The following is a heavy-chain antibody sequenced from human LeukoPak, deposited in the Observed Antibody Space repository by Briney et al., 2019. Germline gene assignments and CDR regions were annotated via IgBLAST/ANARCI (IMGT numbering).Heavy chain of an antibody. CDR3: ATDREYSQEP. CDR1: GFTFSSYS. Sequence: GGSLRLSCAASGFTFSSYSMNWVRQAPGKGLMWVSFINRDGSSTNYVDSVKGRFTISRDNAKNMVYLQMNRLSDEDTAVYYCATDREYSQEPWGQGTLVTVSS. D-gene: IGHD5-12*01. V-gene: IGHV3-74*01. J-gene: IGHJ5*02. CDR2: INRDGSST.